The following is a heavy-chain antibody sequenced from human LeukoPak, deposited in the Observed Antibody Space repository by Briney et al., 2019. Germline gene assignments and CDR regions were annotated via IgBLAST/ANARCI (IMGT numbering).Heavy chain of an antibody. V-gene: IGHV5-51*01. CDR2: IYPGDSDT. J-gene: IGHJ4*02. D-gene: IGHD2-2*02. CDR3: ARQPYCSSTSCYRLGYYFEY. Sequence: GESLKTSRKGSGYSFSNYWIGWVRQMPGKGLEWMGIIYPGDSDTRYSPSFQGQVTISADKSISTAYLQWSSLKASDTAMFYCARQPYCSSTSCYRLGYYFEYWGQGTLVTVSS. CDR1: GYSFSNYW.